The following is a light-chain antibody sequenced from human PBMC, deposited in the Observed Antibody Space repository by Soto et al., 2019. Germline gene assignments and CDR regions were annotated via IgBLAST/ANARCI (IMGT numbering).Light chain of an antibody. CDR3: QQYGGSPLT. CDR2: GAS. V-gene: IGKV3-20*01. CDR1: QSIVGNF. Sequence: EMVLTQSPGTLSLSPGEGATRSCRAIQSIVGNFLAWYQQRRGQAPRLLIHGASNRATGIPDRFSGSGSGTDFTLTITRLEPEDFAVYYCQQYGGSPLTFGQGTKVDIK. J-gene: IGKJ1*01.